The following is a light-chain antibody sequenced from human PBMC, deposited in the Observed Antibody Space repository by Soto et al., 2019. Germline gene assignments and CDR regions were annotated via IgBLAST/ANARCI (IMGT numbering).Light chain of an antibody. Sequence: QSVLTQPPSASGTPGQRVTISCSGSSSNIESNTVTWYQQLPGTAPKLVIYSNYDRPSGVPDRCSGSTSGTSASLVIRGLESEDEADYYCVAWDDILNGYVFGGGTKVTVL. J-gene: IGLJ1*01. V-gene: IGLV1-44*01. CDR1: SSNIESNT. CDR3: VAWDDILNGYV. CDR2: SNY.